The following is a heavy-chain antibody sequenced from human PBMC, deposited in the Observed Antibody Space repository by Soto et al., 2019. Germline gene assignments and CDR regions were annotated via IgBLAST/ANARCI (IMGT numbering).Heavy chain of an antibody. D-gene: IGHD6-19*01. CDR3: ASHAVHSSGFTAY. V-gene: IGHV4-4*08. CDR1: GCSISGYY. J-gene: IGHJ4*02. Sequence: PSETLSLTCTFSGCSISGYYWSWLRQPPGKGLEWIGYIYNIGSTNYNPSLKSRVTISVDTSKNQFSLKLSSVTAADTAVYYCASHAVHSSGFTAYWGQGTLVPVSS. CDR2: IYNIGST.